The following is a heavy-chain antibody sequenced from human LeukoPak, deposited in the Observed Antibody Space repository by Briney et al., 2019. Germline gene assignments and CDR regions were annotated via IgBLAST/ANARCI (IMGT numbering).Heavy chain of an antibody. J-gene: IGHJ4*02. Sequence: PGGSLRLSCAASGFTVITNDMTWVRQAPGKGLEWVPVLYSDGNTKYADSVQGRFTISRGNSKNTLYLEMNSLSPDDTAVHYCARGVEPLAANTLAYWGQGTLVTVSS. CDR2: LYSDGNT. CDR3: ARGVEPLAANTLAY. CDR1: GFTVITND. D-gene: IGHD1-14*01. V-gene: IGHV3-53*01.